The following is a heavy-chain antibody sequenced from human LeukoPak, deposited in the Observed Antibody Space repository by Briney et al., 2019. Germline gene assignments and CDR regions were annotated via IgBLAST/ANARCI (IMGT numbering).Heavy chain of an antibody. J-gene: IGHJ4*02. D-gene: IGHD1-7*01. CDR2: IRYDGSNK. CDR1: GFAFSSYG. V-gene: IGHV3-30*02. Sequence: GGSLRLSCAASGFAFSSYGMHWVRQAPGKGLEWVAFIRYDGSNKYYADSVKGRFTISRDNSKNTLYLQMNSLRAEDTAVYYCAKDEQALELPPYYFDYWGQGTLVTVSS. CDR3: AKDEQALELPPYYFDY.